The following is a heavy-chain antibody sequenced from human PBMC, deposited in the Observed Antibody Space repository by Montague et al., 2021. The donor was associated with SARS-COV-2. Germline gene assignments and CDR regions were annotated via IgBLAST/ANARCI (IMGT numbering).Heavy chain of an antibody. J-gene: IGHJ4*02. CDR1: GYTLSEVS. Sequence: SVKVSCKVSGYTLSEVSMHWVRQAPGKGLEWMGGFDPEDGETIYAQKFQGRVTMTEDTSTDTAHMELSSLRSEDSGVYYCATSRWSLLPEYWGQGTLVTVSP. V-gene: IGHV1-24*01. CDR3: ATSRWSLLPEY. CDR2: FDPEDGET. D-gene: IGHD2-21*02.